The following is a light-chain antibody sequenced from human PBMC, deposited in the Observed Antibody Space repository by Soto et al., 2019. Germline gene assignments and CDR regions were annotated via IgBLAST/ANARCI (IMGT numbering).Light chain of an antibody. V-gene: IGLV1-40*01. J-gene: IGLJ7*01. CDR1: SSNIGAEYD. Sequence: QSVLTQPPSVSGAPGQRVAISCTGSSSNIGAEYDVHWYQQLPGTAPKRLIYGDNNRPSGVPDRFSGSKSGTSASLAITGLQPEDEADYYCQSYDSSLTTFVFGTGTLLTVL. CDR3: QSYDSSLTTFV. CDR2: GDN.